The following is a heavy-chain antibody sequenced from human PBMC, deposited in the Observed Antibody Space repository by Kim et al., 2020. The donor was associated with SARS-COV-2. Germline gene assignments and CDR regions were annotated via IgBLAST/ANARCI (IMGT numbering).Heavy chain of an antibody. CDR2: ISGPTVIT. CDR3: ARALHARAYSVAIEG. V-gene: IGHV3-23*01. J-gene: IGHJ6*03. CDR1: EFIFKTFA. Sequence: GGSLRLSCEGSEFIFKTFAITWARQAPGKGLEWVSPISGPTVITYYADSVKGRFSVSRDNSKDYLQLKGMSAKAKAISYCARALHARAYSVAIEGWG. D-gene: IGHD3-16*01.